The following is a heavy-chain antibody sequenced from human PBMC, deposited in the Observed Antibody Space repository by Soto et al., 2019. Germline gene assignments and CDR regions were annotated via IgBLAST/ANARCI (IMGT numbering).Heavy chain of an antibody. CDR3: ARHEEYSSGWYYFDY. CDR1: GYSFTXYW. Sequence: GESLKISCKGSGYSFTXYWISWVRQMPGKGLEWIVRIDPSDSYTNYSPSFQGHVTISADKSISTAYLQWSSLKASDTAMYYCARHEEYSSGWYYFDYWGQGTLVTVSS. D-gene: IGHD6-19*01. V-gene: IGHV5-10-1*01. CDR2: IDPSDSYT. J-gene: IGHJ4*02.